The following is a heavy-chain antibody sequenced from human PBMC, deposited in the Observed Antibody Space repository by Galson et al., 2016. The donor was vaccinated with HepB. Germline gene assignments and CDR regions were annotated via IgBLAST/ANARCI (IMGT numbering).Heavy chain of an antibody. CDR2: ISYDGSNK. V-gene: IGHV3-30*18. CDR1: GFTFSTYG. J-gene: IGHJ6*02. CDR3: AKDRLAYYYYYYGMDV. Sequence: SLRLSCAASGFTFSTYGMHWVRQAPGKGLEWVAVISYDGSNKYYADSVKGRFTISRDNSKNTLYLQMNRMRAEDTAAYYCAKDRLAYYYYYYGMDVWGQGTTVTVSS. D-gene: IGHD6-19*01.